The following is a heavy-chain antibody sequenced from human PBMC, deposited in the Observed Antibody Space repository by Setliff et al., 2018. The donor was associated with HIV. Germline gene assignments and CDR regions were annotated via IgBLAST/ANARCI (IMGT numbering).Heavy chain of an antibody. CDR2: IIPILGIA. D-gene: IGHD2-21*02. CDR1: GGTFSSYA. CDR3: ARARHIVVVTAIPDAFDI. J-gene: IGHJ3*02. V-gene: IGHV1-69*10. Sequence: SVKVSCKASGGTFSSYAISWVRQAPGQGLEWMGGIIPILGIANYAQKFQGRVTITADESTSTAYMELSSLRSEDTAVYYCARARHIVVVTAIPDAFDIWGQGTMVTVSS.